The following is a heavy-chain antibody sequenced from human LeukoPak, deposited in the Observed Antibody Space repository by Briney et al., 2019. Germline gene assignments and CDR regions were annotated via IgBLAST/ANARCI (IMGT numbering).Heavy chain of an antibody. Sequence: GASVKVSCKASGYTFTIYCISWVRQAPGQGLEWMGWISAYNGNTNYAQKLQGRVTMTTDTSTSTAYMELRSLRSDDTAVYYCARALPMKYCSGGSCYLDYWGQGTLVTVSS. CDR1: GYTFTIYC. CDR2: ISAYNGNT. D-gene: IGHD2-15*01. CDR3: ARALPMKYCSGGSCYLDY. J-gene: IGHJ4*02. V-gene: IGHV1-18*01.